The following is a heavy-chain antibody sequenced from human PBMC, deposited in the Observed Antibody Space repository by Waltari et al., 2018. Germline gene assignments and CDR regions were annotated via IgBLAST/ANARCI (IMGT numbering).Heavy chain of an antibody. J-gene: IGHJ4*02. CDR2: MNPEKGNT. Sequence: QVQLVQSGAEVKKPGASVKVCCKASGYTFISYDIKRVRQASGKGLEWMGSMNPEKGNTGHGKTVQGRVTITRNTSISTAYMELSSRRSEDTAVYYCARGGYSSGWAVDFDYWGQGTLVTVSS. CDR3: ARGGYSSGWAVDFDY. D-gene: IGHD6-19*01. V-gene: IGHV1-8*03. CDR1: GYTFISYD.